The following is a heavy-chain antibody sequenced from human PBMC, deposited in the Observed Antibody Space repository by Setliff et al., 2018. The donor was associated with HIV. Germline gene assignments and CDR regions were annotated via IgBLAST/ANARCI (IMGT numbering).Heavy chain of an antibody. Sequence: PGGSLRLSCAASGFTFSNYWMHWVRQAPGKGLVWVSRITPDGSATSYADSVKGRFTISRDNAKNTLYLQMNSLGAEDTAVYYCARVGGYNKFDYWGQGTLVTVSS. D-gene: IGHD5-12*01. CDR3: ARVGGYNKFDY. V-gene: IGHV3-74*01. J-gene: IGHJ4*02. CDR2: ITPDGSAT. CDR1: GFTFSNYW.